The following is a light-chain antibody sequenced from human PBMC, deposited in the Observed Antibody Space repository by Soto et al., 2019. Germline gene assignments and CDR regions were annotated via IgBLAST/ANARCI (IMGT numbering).Light chain of an antibody. J-gene: IGKJ1*01. Sequence: EIVLTQCPCRVCRSPLERCTLSCRASQSVSNNYLAWYQQKPGQAPRLLIYGASNSATGIPDRFSGSGSGTDFPLTISRLEPEDFAVYYCQQYGSSGTFGQGTKVDIK. CDR3: QQYGSSGT. V-gene: IGKV3-20*01. CDR2: GAS. CDR1: QSVSNNY.